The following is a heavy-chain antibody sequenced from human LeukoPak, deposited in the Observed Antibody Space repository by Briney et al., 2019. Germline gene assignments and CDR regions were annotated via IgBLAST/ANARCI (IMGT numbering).Heavy chain of an antibody. CDR3: AKAGVLTLVRGVIVDY. V-gene: IGHV3-23*01. CDR2: ISGSGDGT. J-gene: IGHJ4*02. D-gene: IGHD3-10*01. Sequence: PGGSLRLSCAASGFTFSGYAMSWVRQPPGKGLEWVSAISGSGDGTYYADSVKGRFTISRDNSKNTLFLQMNSLRAEDTAVYYCAKAGVLTLVRGVIVDYWGQGTLVTVSS. CDR1: GFTFSGYA.